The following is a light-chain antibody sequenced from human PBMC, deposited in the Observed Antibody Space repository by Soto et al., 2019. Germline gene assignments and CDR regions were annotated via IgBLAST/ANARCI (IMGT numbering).Light chain of an antibody. J-gene: IGKJ1*01. Sequence: EIVMTQAPATLSVSTGETASLSCRASQSAGNFLAWYQQKPGQAPRLLIYYISTRATGIPARFSGSGSGTEFTLTISSLQSEDFAVYYCQHYNNWPPWTFGQGTKVDIK. CDR2: YIS. CDR1: QSAGNF. V-gene: IGKV3-15*01. CDR3: QHYNNWPPWT.